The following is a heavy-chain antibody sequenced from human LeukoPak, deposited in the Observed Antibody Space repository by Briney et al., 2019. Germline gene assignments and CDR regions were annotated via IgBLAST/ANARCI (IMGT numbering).Heavy chain of an antibody. Sequence: GGSLRLSCAASGFNFNDYWMSWVRQAPGKGLEWVANIKPDGHGEYYVDSVKGRFTISRDNSKNTLYLQMNSLRAEDTAVYYCARERSGLSYGDYALDYWGQGTLVTVSS. CDR2: IKPDGHGE. CDR1: GFNFNDYW. J-gene: IGHJ4*02. D-gene: IGHD4-17*01. CDR3: ARERSGLSYGDYALDY. V-gene: IGHV3-7*01.